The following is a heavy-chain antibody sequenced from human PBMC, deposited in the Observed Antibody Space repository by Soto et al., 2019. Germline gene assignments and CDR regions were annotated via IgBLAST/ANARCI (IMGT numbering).Heavy chain of an antibody. D-gene: IGHD2-15*01. V-gene: IGHV3-30*04. CDR1: GFTFSIYA. J-gene: IGHJ6*02. CDR2: LSFDGKNI. CDR3: ARRHFYCRGRNRFSGYYAMDV. Sequence: QVQLVESGGGVVQPGSSLRLSCTASGFTFSIYAMHWVRQAPGKGLEWVSILSFDGKNIDYGRSVRGRFTISRDNFKNKVYLQMNSLRNEDTAVYYCARRHFYCRGRNRFSGYYAMDVWGQGATVTVSS.